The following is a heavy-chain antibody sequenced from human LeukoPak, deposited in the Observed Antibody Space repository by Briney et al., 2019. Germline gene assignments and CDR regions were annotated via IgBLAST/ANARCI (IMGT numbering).Heavy chain of an antibody. CDR2: IYYSGST. CDR1: GGSISGSSYY. D-gene: IGHD2-15*01. CDR3: ARRGRYCSGGSCYSGWFDP. J-gene: IGHJ5*02. V-gene: IGHV4-39*01. Sequence: SETLSLTCTVSGGSISGSSYYWGWIRQPPGKGLEWIGSIYYSGSTYYNPSLKSRVTISVDTSKNQFSLKLSSVTAADTAVYYCARRGRYCSGGSCYSGWFDPWGQGTLVTVSS.